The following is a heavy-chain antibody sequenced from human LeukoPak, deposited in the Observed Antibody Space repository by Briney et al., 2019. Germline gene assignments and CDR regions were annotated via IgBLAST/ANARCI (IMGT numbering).Heavy chain of an antibody. CDR2: INPSGGRT. D-gene: IGHD2-8*01. Sequence: ASVKVSCKASGYTFTNYYIHWVRQAPGQGLEWVGMINPSGGRTSYAQRFQGRVTVTTDTSTSTVYMQLSSLASEDTAVYYCARGLRMGSSVPNYWGQGTLVTVSS. J-gene: IGHJ4*02. CDR1: GYTFTNYY. V-gene: IGHV1-46*01. CDR3: ARGLRMGSSVPNY.